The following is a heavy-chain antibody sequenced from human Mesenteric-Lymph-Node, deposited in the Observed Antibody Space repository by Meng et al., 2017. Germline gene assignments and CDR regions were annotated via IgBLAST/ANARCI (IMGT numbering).Heavy chain of an antibody. V-gene: IGHV3-7*03. CDR3: TIGSHIWRYYYYYGMDV. CDR1: GFTFSSYA. Sequence: GESLKISCAASGFTFSSYAMSWVRQAPGKGLEWVANIKQDGSEKYYVDSVKGRFTISRDNAKNSLYLQMNSLKTEDTAVYYCTIGSHIWRYYYYYGMDVWGQGTTVTVSS. CDR2: IKQDGSEK. J-gene: IGHJ6*02. D-gene: IGHD1-26*01.